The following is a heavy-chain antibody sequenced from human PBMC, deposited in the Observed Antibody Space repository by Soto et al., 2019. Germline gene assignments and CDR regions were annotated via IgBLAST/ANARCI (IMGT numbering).Heavy chain of an antibody. Sequence: GASVKVSCKASGGTFSSYAISWVRQAPGQGLEWMGGIIPIFGTANYAQKFQGRVTITADESTSTAYMELSSLRSEDTAVYYCARVEDIVAPDYYYGMDVWGQGTTVTVSS. V-gene: IGHV1-69*13. CDR1: GGTFSSYA. CDR3: ARVEDIVAPDYYYGMDV. J-gene: IGHJ6*02. D-gene: IGHD5-12*01. CDR2: IIPIFGTA.